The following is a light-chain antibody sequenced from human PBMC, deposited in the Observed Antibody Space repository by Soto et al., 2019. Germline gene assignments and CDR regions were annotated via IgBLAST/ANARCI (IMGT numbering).Light chain of an antibody. CDR1: SSDVGAHNY. V-gene: IGLV2-8*01. J-gene: IGLJ3*02. CDR3: SSYAGNGAWV. CDR2: DVN. Sequence: QSALTQPPSASGSPGQSLTISCTGTSSDVGAHNYVSWYQQNPGKAPKLMLYDVNKRPSGVPDRFSGSKSGNTASLTVSGLQAEDEADYYCSSYAGNGAWVFGGGTKLTVL.